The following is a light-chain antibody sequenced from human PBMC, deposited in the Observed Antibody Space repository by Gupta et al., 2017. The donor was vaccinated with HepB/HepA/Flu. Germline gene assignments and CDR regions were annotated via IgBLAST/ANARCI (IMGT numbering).Light chain of an antibody. J-gene: IGLJ2*01. Sequence: QSVLSLPPSVSEEPGQRGTVSCHGSSPNIGAGYDVHWYQQLPGTAPKLLIYGNSNRPSGVPDRFSGSKSGTSASLAITGLQAEAEADYYCQSYDSSLSGSDVVFGGSTKLTVL. V-gene: IGLV1-40*01. CDR3: QSYDSSLSGSDVV. CDR1: SPNIGAGYD. CDR2: GNS.